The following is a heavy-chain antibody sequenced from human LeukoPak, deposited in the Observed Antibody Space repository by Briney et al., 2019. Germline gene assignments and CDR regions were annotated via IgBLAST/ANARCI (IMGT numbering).Heavy chain of an antibody. V-gene: IGHV1-46*01. J-gene: IGHJ4*02. Sequence: ASVKVSCKASGYTFTGYYMHWVRQAPGQGLEWMGIINPSGGSTSYAQKFQGRVTMTRDTSTSTVYMELSSLRSEDTAVYYCARDSEYDILTGYLDYWGQGTLVTVSS. CDR2: INPSGGST. CDR3: ARDSEYDILTGYLDY. D-gene: IGHD3-9*01. CDR1: GYTFTGYY.